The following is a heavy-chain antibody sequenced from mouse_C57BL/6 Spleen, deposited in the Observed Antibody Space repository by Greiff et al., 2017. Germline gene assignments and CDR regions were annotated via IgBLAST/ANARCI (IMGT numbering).Heavy chain of an antibody. CDR2: IYPGDGDT. CDR1: GYAFSSSW. J-gene: IGHJ4*01. Sequence: QVQLQQSGPELVKPGASVKISCKASGYAFSSSWMNWVKQRPGKGLEWIGRIYPGDGDTNYNGKFKGKATLTADKSSSTSYMQLSSLPSEDSAVYFCARGGDHYPMDYWGQGTSVTVSS. CDR3: ARGGDHYPMDY. V-gene: IGHV1-82*01.